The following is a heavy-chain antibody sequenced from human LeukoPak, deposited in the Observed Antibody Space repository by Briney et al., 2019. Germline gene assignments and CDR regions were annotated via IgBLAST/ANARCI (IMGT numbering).Heavy chain of an antibody. CDR3: AGLVLDY. CDR1: GFTFSNYK. CDR2: ISGSGSTI. V-gene: IGHV3-48*03. Sequence: GGSLRLSCAASGFTFSNYKMNWVRQAPGKGLEWVSYISGSGSTIYYTDSVKGRFTISRDNAKNSLYLQMNSLRAEDTAVYYCAGLVLDYWGQGTLVTVSS. D-gene: IGHD6-19*01. J-gene: IGHJ4*02.